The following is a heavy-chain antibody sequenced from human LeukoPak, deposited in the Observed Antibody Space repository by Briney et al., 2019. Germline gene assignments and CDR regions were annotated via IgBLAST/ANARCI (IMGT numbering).Heavy chain of an antibody. CDR2: IYYSGST. D-gene: IGHD3-3*01. CDR3: ARERFGGGY. Sequence: SEARYPTWIMSGGSVSSEYRGWIRQPKRKGLEWIGYIYYSGSTNYNPSPKSRVTISVDTSKNQFSLKLSSVTAADTAVYYCARERFGGGYWGQGTLVTVSS. J-gene: IGHJ4*02. CDR1: GGSVSSEY. V-gene: IGHV4-59*02.